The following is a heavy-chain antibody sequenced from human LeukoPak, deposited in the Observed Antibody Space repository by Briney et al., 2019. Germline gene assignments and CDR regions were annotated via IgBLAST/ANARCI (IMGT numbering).Heavy chain of an antibody. Sequence: ASETLSLTCAVYGGSFGGYYWSWIRQPPGKGLEWIEEINHSGSTNYNPSLKSRVTISVDTSKNQFSLKLSSVTAEDTAVYYCARQSHNDYWGQGTLVTVSS. CDR2: INHSGST. CDR3: ARQSHNDY. J-gene: IGHJ4*02. V-gene: IGHV4-34*01. CDR1: GGSFGGYY.